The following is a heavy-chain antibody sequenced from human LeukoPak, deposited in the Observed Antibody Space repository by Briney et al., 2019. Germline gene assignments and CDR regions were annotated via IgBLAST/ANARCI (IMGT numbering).Heavy chain of an antibody. V-gene: IGHV3-21*01. CDR2: VGSSGAYI. J-gene: IGHJ6*03. Sequence: GGSLRLSCTASGFTFSAYSMTWVRQAPGKGLEWVASVGSSGAYIYYADSVKGRFTISRDNAKNSLFLQMNSLRVEDTALYYCARMHLFGVVNYNYYYMDVWGKGTPVTVSS. CDR3: ARMHLFGVVNYNYYYMDV. D-gene: IGHD3-3*01. CDR1: GFTFSAYS.